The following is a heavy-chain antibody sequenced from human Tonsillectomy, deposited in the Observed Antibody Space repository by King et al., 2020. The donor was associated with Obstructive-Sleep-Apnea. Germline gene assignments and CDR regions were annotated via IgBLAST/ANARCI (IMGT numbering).Heavy chain of an antibody. Sequence: VQLVESGGGVVQPGRSLRLSCAASGFTFSSYAMHWVRQAPGKGLEWVAVISYDGSNKYYADSVKGRFTISRDNSKNTLYLQMNSLRAEDTAVYYCARWLDSYYVILTGYYNSIYYYYGMDVWGQGTTVTVSS. CDR3: ARWLDSYYVILTGYYNSIYYYYGMDV. V-gene: IGHV3-30*04. D-gene: IGHD3-9*01. CDR2: ISYDGSNK. CDR1: GFTFSSYA. J-gene: IGHJ6*02.